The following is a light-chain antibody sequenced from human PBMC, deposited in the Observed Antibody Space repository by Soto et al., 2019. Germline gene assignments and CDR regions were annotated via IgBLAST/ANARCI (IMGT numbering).Light chain of an antibody. Sequence: QSALTQPASVSGSPGQSITISCTGTSSDVGGYNYVSWYQQHPGKAPKLMIYDVNTRPSGVSNRFSGSKSGNTASLTISGLQAEDEADDYCSSDTSSISFGGGTKVTVL. CDR1: SSDVGGYNY. V-gene: IGLV2-14*01. J-gene: IGLJ2*01. CDR2: DVN. CDR3: SSDTSSIS.